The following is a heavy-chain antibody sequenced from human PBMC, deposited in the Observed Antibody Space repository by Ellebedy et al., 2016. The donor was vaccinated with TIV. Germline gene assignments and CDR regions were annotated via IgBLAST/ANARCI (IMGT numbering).Heavy chain of an antibody. CDR3: ARARTEGYYDFWSGYYIGYYYYYGMDV. J-gene: IGHJ6*02. D-gene: IGHD3-3*01. CDR2: ISYDGSNK. V-gene: IGHV3-30-3*01. Sequence: PGGSLRLSCAASGFTFSSYAMHWVRQAPGKGLEWVAVISYDGSNKYYADSVKGRFTISRDNSKNTLYLQMNSLRADDTAVYYCARARTEGYYDFWSGYYIGYYYYYGMDVWGQGTTVTVSS. CDR1: GFTFSSYA.